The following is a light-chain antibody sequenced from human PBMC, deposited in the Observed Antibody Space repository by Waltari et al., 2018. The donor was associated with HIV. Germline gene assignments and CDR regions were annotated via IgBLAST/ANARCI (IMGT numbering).Light chain of an antibody. V-gene: IGLV3-21*02. J-gene: IGLJ3*02. CDR2: DDG. CDR3: QLWDTTSDHPV. Sequence: SYVLTQSPSVSVAPGQTTRITCGGDHIGSHSEHWYQQKPGQAPLLVVFDDGDRPSGIPERFSGSNSGNTATLTIGRVEAGDEADYYCQLWDTTSDHPVFGGGTKLTVL. CDR1: HIGSHS.